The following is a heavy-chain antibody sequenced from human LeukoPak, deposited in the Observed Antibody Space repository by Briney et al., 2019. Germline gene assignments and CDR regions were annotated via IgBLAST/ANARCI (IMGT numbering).Heavy chain of an antibody. Sequence: GGSLRLSCAASGFTFSSYWMSWVRQAPGKGLEWVANIKQDGSEKYYVDSVKGRFTISRDNAKNSLYLQMNSLRAEDTPVYYCARDPQTYYYDSSGYPFFDYWGQGTLVAVSS. CDR1: GFTFSSYW. V-gene: IGHV3-7*01. J-gene: IGHJ4*02. CDR2: IKQDGSEK. CDR3: ARDPQTYYYDSSGYPFFDY. D-gene: IGHD3-22*01.